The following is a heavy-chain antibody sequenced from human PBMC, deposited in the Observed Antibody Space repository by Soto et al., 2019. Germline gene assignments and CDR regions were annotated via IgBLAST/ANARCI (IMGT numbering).Heavy chain of an antibody. J-gene: IGHJ4*02. V-gene: IGHV3-7*01. CDR3: VSWDDIVVSSD. CDR1: GFTFSANW. D-gene: IGHD5-12*01. CDR2: INQAGSQT. Sequence: PGGSLRLSCAASGFTFSANWMSWLRQARGKGLEWVDHINQAGSQTLYVDSVKGRFTISRDNAKNSVYLQMNSLRADDTAVYYCVSWDDIVVSSDWGQGILVTVSS.